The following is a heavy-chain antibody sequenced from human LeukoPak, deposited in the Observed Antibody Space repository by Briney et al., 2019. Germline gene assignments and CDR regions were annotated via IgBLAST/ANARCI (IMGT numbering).Heavy chain of an antibody. CDR2: INTKSGGT. Sequence: ASVKVSCKASGYTFTDYYIHWVRQAPGQGLEWMGWINTKSGGTNYAQKFQDRVTMTRDTSISTAYMELSRLRSDDTAVYYCARVRYRLAETYIDYWGQGTLVTVSS. CDR1: GYTFTDYY. D-gene: IGHD3-16*01. CDR3: ARVRYRLAETYIDY. J-gene: IGHJ4*02. V-gene: IGHV1-2*02.